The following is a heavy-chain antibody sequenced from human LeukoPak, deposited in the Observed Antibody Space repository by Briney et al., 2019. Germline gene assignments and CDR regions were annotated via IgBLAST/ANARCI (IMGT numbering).Heavy chain of an antibody. CDR1: GGSFSNYY. D-gene: IGHD1-14*01. J-gene: IGHJ6*02. CDR2: IYTSGST. CDR3: ARQPPQYYGMDV. Sequence: SETLSLTCTVSGGSFSNYYWSWIRQPAGKGLEWIGRIYTSGSTNYNPSAKNRVTMSVDTPNNQFSLKLPSVTAADTAVYYCARQPPQYYGMDVWGQGTTVTVSS. V-gene: IGHV4-4*07.